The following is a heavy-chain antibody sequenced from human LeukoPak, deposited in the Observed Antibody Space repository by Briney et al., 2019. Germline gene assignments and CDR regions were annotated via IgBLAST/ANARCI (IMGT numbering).Heavy chain of an antibody. CDR2: ICRSGNA. V-gene: IGHV4-30-4*01. D-gene: IGHD1-26*01. J-gene: IGHJ4*02. CDR3: ARGAEGGSGSQYEYYFDS. CDR1: GGSISSDVHN. Sequence: SQTLSLTCTVSGGSISSDVHNWNWIRQTPGKGLEWIGNICRSGNAYYNPSLKSPASMSLDTSKNQVSLNLHSVTAADTAVYYCARGAEGGSGSQYEYYFDSWGQGIQVTVTS.